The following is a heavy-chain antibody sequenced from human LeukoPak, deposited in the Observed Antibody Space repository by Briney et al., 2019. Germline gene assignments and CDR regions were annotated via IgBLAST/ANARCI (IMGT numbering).Heavy chain of an antibody. D-gene: IGHD6-13*01. V-gene: IGHV4-59*01. CDR1: GGSISSYY. CDR2: IYYSGGT. J-gene: IGHJ4*02. CDR3: ARGDSSSWPLNY. Sequence: SETLSLTCTVSGGSISSYYWSWIRQPPGKGLEWIGYIYYSGGTNYNPSLKSRVTISVDTSKNQFSLKLSSVTAADTAVYYCARGDSSSWPLNYWGQGTLVTVSS.